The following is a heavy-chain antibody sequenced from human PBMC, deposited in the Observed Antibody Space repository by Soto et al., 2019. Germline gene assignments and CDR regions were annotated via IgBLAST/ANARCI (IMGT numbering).Heavy chain of an antibody. D-gene: IGHD6-13*01. CDR3: ARDFIAAGGDY. J-gene: IGHJ4*02. CDR1: GFTFSSYS. Sequence: GGSLRLSCAASGFTFSSYSMNWVRQAPGKGLEWVSSISSSSSYIYYADSVKGRFTISRDNAKNSLYLQMNSLRAEDTAVYYCARDFIAAGGDYWGQGTPVPVYS. CDR2: ISSSSSYI. V-gene: IGHV3-21*01.